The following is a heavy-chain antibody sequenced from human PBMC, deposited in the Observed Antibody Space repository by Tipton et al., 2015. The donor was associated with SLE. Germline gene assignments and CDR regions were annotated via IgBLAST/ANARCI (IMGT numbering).Heavy chain of an antibody. V-gene: IGHV4-59*08. Sequence: TLSLTCTVSRGSITSYYWSWIRQPPGKGLEWIAYVHYSGTTNYNPSLKSRVTISVDTSKNQFSLKLSSVTAADTAVYYCARILGVVKSYYMDVWGKGTTVTVSS. CDR2: VHYSGTT. CDR1: RGSITSYY. J-gene: IGHJ6*03. CDR3: ARILGVVKSYYMDV. D-gene: IGHD3-3*01.